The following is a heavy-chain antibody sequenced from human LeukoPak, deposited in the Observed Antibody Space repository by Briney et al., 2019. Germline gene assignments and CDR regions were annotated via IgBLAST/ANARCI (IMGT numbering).Heavy chain of an antibody. CDR1: GGTFSSYA. V-gene: IGHV1-69*06. CDR2: IIPIFGTA. Sequence: SVKVSCKASGGTFSSYAISRVRQAPGQGLEWMGGIIPIFGTANYAQKFQGRVTITADKSTSTAYMELSSLRSEDTAVYYCATLVDTAMDFIDYWGQGTLVTVSS. D-gene: IGHD5-18*01. CDR3: ATLVDTAMDFIDY. J-gene: IGHJ4*02.